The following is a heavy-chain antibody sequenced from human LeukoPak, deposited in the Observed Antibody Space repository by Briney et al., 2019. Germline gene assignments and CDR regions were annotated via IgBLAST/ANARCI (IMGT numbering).Heavy chain of an antibody. CDR3: AKGGSPGGPVDY. V-gene: IGHV3-30*18. D-gene: IGHD1-26*01. Sequence: GGSLRLSCAASGFTFSSYGMHWVRQAPGKGLEWVAVISYDGSNKYYADSVKGRFTISRDNSKNTLYLQMNSLRAEDTAVYYRAKGGSPGGPVDYWGQGTLVTVSS. CDR1: GFTFSSYG. CDR2: ISYDGSNK. J-gene: IGHJ4*02.